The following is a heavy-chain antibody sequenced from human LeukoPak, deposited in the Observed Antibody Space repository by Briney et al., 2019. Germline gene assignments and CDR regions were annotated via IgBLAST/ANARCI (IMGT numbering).Heavy chain of an antibody. CDR1: GGSFSGYY. Sequence: PSETLSLTCAVYGGSFSGYYWSWIRQPPGKGLGWIEEINHSGSTNYNPSLKSRVTISVDTSKNQFSLKLSSVTAADTAVYYCASHSIAARYYYYGMDVWGQGTTVTVSS. V-gene: IGHV4-34*01. J-gene: IGHJ6*02. D-gene: IGHD6-6*01. CDR2: INHSGST. CDR3: ASHSIAARYYYYGMDV.